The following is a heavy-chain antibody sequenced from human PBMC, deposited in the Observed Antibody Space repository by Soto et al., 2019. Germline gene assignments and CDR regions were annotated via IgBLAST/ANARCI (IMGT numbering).Heavy chain of an antibody. CDR3: ARLEGSGWTFDY. CDR1: GGSVTFHS. V-gene: IGHV4-59*02. Sequence: QVQLQESGPGPVKPSGTLSLTCTVSGGSVTFHSWSWVRQPPGKGLEWIANIYYGGSISYNPSLKSRATISLDTSENRFSLRLNSVTAADSAVYYCARLEGSGWTFDYWGHGILVTVSS. D-gene: IGHD6-19*01. J-gene: IGHJ4*01. CDR2: IYYGGSI.